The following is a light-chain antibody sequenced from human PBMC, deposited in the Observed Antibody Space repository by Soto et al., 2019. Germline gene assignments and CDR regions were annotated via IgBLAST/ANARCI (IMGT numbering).Light chain of an antibody. V-gene: IGKV3-11*01. J-gene: IGKJ2*01. Sequence: EIVLTQSPATLSFSPGDRATLSCRASQSVSSYLAWSQQKPGQAPRLLIYDASNRATGIPARFSGSGSGTDFTLTISSLEPEDVAVYYCQQRSNWPPYTFGQGTKLEIK. CDR2: DAS. CDR1: QSVSSY. CDR3: QQRSNWPPYT.